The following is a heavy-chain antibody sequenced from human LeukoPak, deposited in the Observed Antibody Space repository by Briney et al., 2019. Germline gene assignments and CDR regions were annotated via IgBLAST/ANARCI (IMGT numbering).Heavy chain of an antibody. J-gene: IGHJ4*02. CDR3: TRWRGYSSGWSGPFDD. D-gene: IGHD6-19*01. Sequence: ASVKVSCKASGYSFTGHYMYWVRQAPGQGLEWMGWIDPNSGGTNYAQNFQGRVTMTRDTSISTGYMELSRLTSDDSAIYYCTRWRGYSSGWSGPFDDWGQGTLVTVSS. CDR1: GYSFTGHY. V-gene: IGHV1-2*02. CDR2: IDPNSGGT.